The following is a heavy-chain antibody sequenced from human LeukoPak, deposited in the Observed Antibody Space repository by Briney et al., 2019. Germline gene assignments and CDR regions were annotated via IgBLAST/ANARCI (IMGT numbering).Heavy chain of an antibody. V-gene: IGHV3-53*01. CDR1: GFTVSSNY. D-gene: IGHD4-17*01. CDR3: ARGKNGDYSFFYYYYMDV. Sequence: QPGGSLRLSCAASGFTVSSNYMSWVRQAPGKGLEWVSVIYSGGSTYYADTVKGRFTISRDNSKNTLYLQMNSLRAEDTAVYYCARGKNGDYSFFYYYYMDVWGKGTTVTVSS. J-gene: IGHJ6*03. CDR2: IYSGGST.